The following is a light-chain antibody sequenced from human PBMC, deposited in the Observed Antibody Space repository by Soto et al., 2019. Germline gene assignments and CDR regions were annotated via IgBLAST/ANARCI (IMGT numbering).Light chain of an antibody. V-gene: IGLV2-14*01. CDR3: SSYAKSDSWV. J-gene: IGLJ3*02. Sequence: QSALTQPASVSGSPGQSITISCTTTNSDVGGRFNYVSWYQQHPGKAPKLIIYDVAYRPSGVSDRFSGSKSGYTASLTISGLQAEDEADYYCSSYAKSDSWVFGGGTKQTVL. CDR1: NSDVGGRFNY. CDR2: DVA.